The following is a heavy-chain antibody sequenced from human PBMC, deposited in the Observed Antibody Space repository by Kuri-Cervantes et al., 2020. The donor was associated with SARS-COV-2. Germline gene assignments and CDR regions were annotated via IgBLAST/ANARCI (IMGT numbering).Heavy chain of an antibody. CDR2: INPNSGGT. D-gene: IGHD6-6*01. Sequence: SVKVSCKASGYTFTGYYMHWVRQAPGQGLEWMGWINPNSGGTNYAQKFQGRVTMTRDTSISTAYMELSRLRSDDAAVYYCARDLGSSSQDDYWGQGTLVTVSS. V-gene: IGHV1-2*02. J-gene: IGHJ4*02. CDR1: GYTFTGYY. CDR3: ARDLGSSSQDDY.